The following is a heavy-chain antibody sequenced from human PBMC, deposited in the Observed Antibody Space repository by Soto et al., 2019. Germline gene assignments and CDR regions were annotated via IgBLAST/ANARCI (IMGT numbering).Heavy chain of an antibody. CDR2: ISYDGSNK. D-gene: IGHD6-19*01. CDR3: AKGLQWLATLDY. J-gene: IGHJ4*02. CDR1: GFTFSSYG. Sequence: QVQLVESGGGVVQPGRSLRLSCAASGFTFSSYGMHWVRQAPGKGLEWVAVISYDGSNKYYADSVKGRFTISRDNSKKTLYLQMNSLRAEDTAVYYCAKGLQWLATLDYWGQGTLVTVSS. V-gene: IGHV3-30*18.